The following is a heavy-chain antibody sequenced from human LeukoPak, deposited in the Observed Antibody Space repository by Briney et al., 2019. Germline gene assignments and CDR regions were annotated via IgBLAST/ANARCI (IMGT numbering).Heavy chain of an antibody. V-gene: IGHV4-59*08. CDR1: GGSISSYY. Sequence: NSSETLSLTCTVSGGSISSYYWSWIRQPPGKGLEWIGYIYYSGSTNYNPSLKSRVTISVDTSKNQFSLKLSSVTAADTAVYYCARRPPAVMGLFDYWGQGTLVTVSS. J-gene: IGHJ4*02. CDR3: ARRPPAVMGLFDY. CDR2: IYYSGST.